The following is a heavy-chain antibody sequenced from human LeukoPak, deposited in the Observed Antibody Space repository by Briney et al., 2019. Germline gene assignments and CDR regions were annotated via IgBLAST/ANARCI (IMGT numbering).Heavy chain of an antibody. CDR3: ARAAGSSRIYYYYYYMDV. CDR2: IYYSGST. J-gene: IGHJ6*03. D-gene: IGHD6-13*01. V-gene: IGHV4-59*12. Sequence: SETLSLTCTVSGGSISSYYWNWIRQPPGKGLEWIGYIYYSGSTNYNPSLKSRVTISVDTSKNQFSLKLSSVTAADTAVYYCARAAGSSRIYYYYYYMDVWGKGTTVTVSS. CDR1: GGSISSYY.